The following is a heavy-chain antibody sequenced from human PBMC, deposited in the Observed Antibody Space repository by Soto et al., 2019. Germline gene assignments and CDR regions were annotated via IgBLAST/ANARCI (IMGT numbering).Heavy chain of an antibody. Sequence: ASVKVSCKASGYTFFTYDISWVRQAPGQGLEWMGWISTYSGDTKYAQKFQGRVTMTTDTSTTTVYLELRSLRSDDTAVYYCARHHGPTTSENWFDPWGQGTLVTAPQ. CDR2: ISTYSGDT. D-gene: IGHD5-12*01. CDR3: ARHHGPTTSENWFDP. CDR1: GYTFFTYD. J-gene: IGHJ5*02. V-gene: IGHV1-18*01.